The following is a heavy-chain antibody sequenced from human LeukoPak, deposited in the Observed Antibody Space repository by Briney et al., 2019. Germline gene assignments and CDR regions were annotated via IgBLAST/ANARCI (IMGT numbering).Heavy chain of an antibody. D-gene: IGHD3-9*01. Sequence: SVKVSCKASGYTFSSSALQWVRQTRGQRLERIGWIVVVSGNTNYAQKFQERVTITRDMCTSTAYMELSSLRSEDTAVYYCAADRDILTGYYLENDAFDMWGLETMVTVSS. J-gene: IGHJ3*02. V-gene: IGHV1-58*01. CDR3: AADRDILTGYYLENDAFDM. CDR2: IVVVSGNT. CDR1: GYTFSSSA.